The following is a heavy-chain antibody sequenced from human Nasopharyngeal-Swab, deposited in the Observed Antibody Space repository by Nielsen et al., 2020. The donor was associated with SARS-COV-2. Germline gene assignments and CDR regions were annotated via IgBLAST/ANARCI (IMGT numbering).Heavy chain of an antibody. CDR2: IKQDGSDK. Sequence: GESLNISCSASGLTFTNSWMSWVRQAPGQGLAWVANIKQDGSDKYYVDSVKRRFTISRDNAKNSLELQMNSLRVEDTAVYYCGRGGKLGDLDIWGQGTMVTVSS. CDR3: GRGGKLGDLDI. J-gene: IGHJ3*02. CDR1: GLTFTNSW. D-gene: IGHD3-16*01. V-gene: IGHV3-7*01.